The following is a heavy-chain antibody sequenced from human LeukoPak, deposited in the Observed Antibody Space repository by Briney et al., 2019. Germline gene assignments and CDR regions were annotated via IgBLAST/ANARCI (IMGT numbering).Heavy chain of an antibody. CDR3: ARDLLIGFYYDFWSGYYGMDV. D-gene: IGHD3-3*01. CDR1: GFTFSSYS. V-gene: IGHV3-21*01. Sequence: PGGSLRLSCAASGFTFSSYSMNWVRQAPGKGLEWVSSISGSSSYIYYADSVKGRFTISRDNAKNSLYLQMNSLRAEDTAVYYCARDLLIGFYYDFWSGYYGMDVWGQGTTVTVSS. CDR2: ISGSSSYI. J-gene: IGHJ6*02.